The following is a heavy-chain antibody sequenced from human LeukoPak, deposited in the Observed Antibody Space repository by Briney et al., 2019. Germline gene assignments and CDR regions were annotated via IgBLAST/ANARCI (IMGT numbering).Heavy chain of an antibody. D-gene: IGHD4-17*01. V-gene: IGHV3-15*05. J-gene: IGHJ4*02. CDR3: TTDNNYGDYGLDY. Sequence: PGGSLILSCAASGFTFTNAWMSWVRQAPGKGLEWVGRIKRKADGGTTDYAAPVKGRFSISRDDSKNTLFLQMSSLKTEDTAVYYCTTDNNYGDYGLDYWGQGTLVTVSS. CDR2: IKRKADGGTT. CDR1: GFTFTNAW.